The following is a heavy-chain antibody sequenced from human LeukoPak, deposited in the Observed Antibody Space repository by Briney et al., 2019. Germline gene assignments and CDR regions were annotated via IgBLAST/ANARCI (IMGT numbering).Heavy chain of an antibody. V-gene: IGHV4-4*07. CDR1: GGSMSTYY. Sequence: SETLSLTCTVSGGSMSTYYWSWIRQPAGKGLEWIGRIYTSGSTNYNPSLKSRVTMSVDTSKNQFSLKLSSVTAADTAVYYCARDSPAYGDYDYWGQGTLVTVSS. J-gene: IGHJ4*02. D-gene: IGHD4-17*01. CDR3: ARDSPAYGDYDY. CDR2: IYTSGST.